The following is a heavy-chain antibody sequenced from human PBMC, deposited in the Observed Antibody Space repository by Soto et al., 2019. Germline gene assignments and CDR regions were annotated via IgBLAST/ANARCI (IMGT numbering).Heavy chain of an antibody. CDR3: AKTIVPAGIDAFDV. Sequence: GGSLRLSCAASEFTLSSYALTWVRQGPGKGLEWVSVISASGSDTFFRDSVKGRFTISRDTSKNTLYLQMNSLRVEDTAVYYCAKTIVPAGIDAFDVWGRGIIVTVSS. CDR2: ISASGSDT. V-gene: IGHV3-23*01. CDR1: EFTLSSYA. J-gene: IGHJ3*01. D-gene: IGHD2-2*02.